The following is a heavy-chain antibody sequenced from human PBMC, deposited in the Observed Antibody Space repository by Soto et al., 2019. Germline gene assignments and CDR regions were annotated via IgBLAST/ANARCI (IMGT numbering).Heavy chain of an antibody. CDR2: ISGGGDAS. V-gene: IGHV3-23*01. J-gene: IGHJ4*02. Sequence: GGSLRLSCTASGFTFSSYAMDWVRQAPGKGREWLSAISGGGDASHYADPVKGRFTISRDNSKNTLFLQMSSLRAEDTAVYYCAKRPTDFWSGYWPSDYWGQGTLVTVSS. CDR1: GFTFSSYA. D-gene: IGHD3-3*01. CDR3: AKRPTDFWSGYWPSDY.